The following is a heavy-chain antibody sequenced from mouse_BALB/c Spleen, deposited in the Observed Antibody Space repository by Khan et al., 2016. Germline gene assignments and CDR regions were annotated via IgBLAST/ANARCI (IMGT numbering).Heavy chain of an antibody. CDR2: IDPANGNT. CDR1: GFNIKDTY. CDR3: ARGRTACAY. D-gene: IGHD4-1*01. J-gene: IGHJ3*01. V-gene: IGHV14-3*02. Sequence: EVQLKQSGAELVKPGASVKLSCTASGFNIKDTYMHWVTQRPEQGLEWIGRIDPANGNTKYDPKFQGKATITADTPSNTAYLQISRLTSEDTAVYYCARGRTACAYWGEGTLVTGSA.